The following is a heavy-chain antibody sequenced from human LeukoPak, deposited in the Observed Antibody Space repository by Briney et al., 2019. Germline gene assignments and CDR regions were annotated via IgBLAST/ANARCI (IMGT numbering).Heavy chain of an antibody. CDR1: GFTFSSYA. Sequence: PGGSLRLSCAASGFTFSSYAMSWVRQAPGKGLEWVAVISYDGSNKYYADSVKGRFTISRDNSKNTLYLQMNSLRAEDTAVYYCARRPAADYYYGMDVWGQGTTVTVSS. J-gene: IGHJ6*02. V-gene: IGHV3-30-3*01. CDR3: ARRPAADYYYGMDV. CDR2: ISYDGSNK. D-gene: IGHD2-2*01.